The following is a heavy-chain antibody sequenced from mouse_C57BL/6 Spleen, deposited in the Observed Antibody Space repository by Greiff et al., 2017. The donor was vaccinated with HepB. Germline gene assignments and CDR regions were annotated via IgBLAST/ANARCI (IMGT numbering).Heavy chain of an antibody. CDR3: AREGYYGNYLYAMDY. CDR2: INPNYGTT. V-gene: IGHV1-39*01. Sequence: EVQLQQSGPELVKPGASVKISCKASGYSFTDYNMNWVKQSNGRSLEWIGVINPNYGTTSYNQKFKGKATLTVDQSSSTAYMQLNSLTSEDSAVYYCAREGYYGNYLYAMDYWGQGTSVTVSS. D-gene: IGHD2-1*01. CDR1: GYSFTDYN. J-gene: IGHJ4*01.